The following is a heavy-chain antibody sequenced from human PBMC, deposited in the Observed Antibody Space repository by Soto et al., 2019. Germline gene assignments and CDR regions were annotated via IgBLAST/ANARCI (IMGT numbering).Heavy chain of an antibody. CDR2: IYYSGST. D-gene: IGHD5-12*01. CDR3: AWARYSAYDAFDL. J-gene: IGHJ3*01. Sequence: QLQLQESGPGLVKPTETLSLTCTVSGGSISSSSYYWGWIRQPPGKGLEWIGSIYYSGSTYYNPSLKSRVTISVDTSNNQFSLKLSSVTAADTAVYYCAWARYSAYDAFDLWGQGTMVTVSS. V-gene: IGHV4-39*01. CDR1: GGSISSSSYY.